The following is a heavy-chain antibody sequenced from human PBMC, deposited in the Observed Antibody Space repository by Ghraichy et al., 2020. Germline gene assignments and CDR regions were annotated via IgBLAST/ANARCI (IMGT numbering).Heavy chain of an antibody. V-gene: IGHV4-39*01. CDR3: ARQSPDCSSTSCYIEDWFDP. CDR2: IYYSGST. CDR1: GGSISSSSYY. Sequence: SETLSLTCTVSGGSISSSSYYWGWIRQPPGKGLEWIGSIYYSGSTYYNPSLKSRVTISVDTSKNQFSLKLSSVTAADTAVYYCARQSPDCSSTSCYIEDWFDPWGQGTLVTVSS. J-gene: IGHJ5*02. D-gene: IGHD2-2*02.